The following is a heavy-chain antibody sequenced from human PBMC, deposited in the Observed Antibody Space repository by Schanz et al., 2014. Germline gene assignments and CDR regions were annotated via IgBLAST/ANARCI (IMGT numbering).Heavy chain of an antibody. CDR1: GYTFTSYD. CDR2: MNPNSGNP. J-gene: IGHJ6*03. D-gene: IGHD6-19*01. CDR3: ARLGTGMAVAGSVIDSYYDYMDV. Sequence: QVQLVQSGAEVKKPGASVKVSCKASGYTFTSYDINWVRQAPGQGLEWLGWMNPNSGNPGFAQKFRGRVTMTRNTSMSTAYMELSSLRSEDTAVYYCARLGTGMAVAGSVIDSYYDYMDVWGEGTTVTVSS. V-gene: IGHV1-8*01.